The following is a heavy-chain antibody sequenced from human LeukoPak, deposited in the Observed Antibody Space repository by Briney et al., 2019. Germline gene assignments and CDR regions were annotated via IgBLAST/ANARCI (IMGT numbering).Heavy chain of an antibody. Sequence: ASVKVSYKASGYTFTGYYMHWVRQAPGQGLEWMGRINPNSGGTNYAQKFQGGVTMTRDTSISTAYMELSRLRYDDTAVYYCARERQDSSSSVDYWGQGTLVTVSS. J-gene: IGHJ4*02. D-gene: IGHD6-6*01. CDR1: GYTFTGYY. CDR2: INPNSGGT. V-gene: IGHV1-2*06. CDR3: ARERQDSSSSVDY.